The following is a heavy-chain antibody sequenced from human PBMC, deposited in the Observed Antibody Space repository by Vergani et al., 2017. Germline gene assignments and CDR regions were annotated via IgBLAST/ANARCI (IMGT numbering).Heavy chain of an antibody. CDR2: ISGSGGST. Sequence: EVQLLESGGGLVQPWGSLRLSCAASGFTLSNYAMRWVRQAPGKGLEWVSAISGSGGSTYYADSVKGRFTISRDNSKNTLYLQMNSLRAEDTAVYYCAKVRGSGWYVVVDYWGQGTLVTVSS. CDR1: GFTLSNYA. J-gene: IGHJ4*02. D-gene: IGHD6-19*01. CDR3: AKVRGSGWYVVVDY. V-gene: IGHV3-23*01.